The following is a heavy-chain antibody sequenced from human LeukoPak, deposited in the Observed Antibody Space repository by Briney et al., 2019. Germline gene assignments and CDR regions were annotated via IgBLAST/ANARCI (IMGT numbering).Heavy chain of an antibody. CDR1: GDSVSSGDYY. J-gene: IGHJ4*02. CDR3: ARRAGGYSHPYDY. D-gene: IGHD4-23*01. V-gene: IGHV3-53*01. Sequence: ETLSLTCTVSGDSVSSGDYYMSWVRQAPGKGLEWVSLIYSGGTTYYADSVKGRFTISRDNSKNTLYLQMNSLRAEDTAVYYCARRAGGYSHPYDYWGQGILVTVSS. CDR2: IYSGGTT.